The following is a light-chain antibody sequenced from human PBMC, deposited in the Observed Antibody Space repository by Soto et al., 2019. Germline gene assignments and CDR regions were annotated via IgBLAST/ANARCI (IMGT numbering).Light chain of an antibody. Sequence: EIVLTQSPATLSLSPGERATLSCRASQSVGSFLALYQQKAGQSPRLLIYDASKRATGIPARFSGSGSGTDFTLTISRLEPEDFAIYYCQQRATPLTFGGGTKVEIK. V-gene: IGKV3-11*01. CDR2: DAS. CDR1: QSVGSF. J-gene: IGKJ4*01. CDR3: QQRATPLT.